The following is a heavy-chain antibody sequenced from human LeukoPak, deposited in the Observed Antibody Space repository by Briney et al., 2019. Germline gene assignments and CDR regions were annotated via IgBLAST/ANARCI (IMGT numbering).Heavy chain of an antibody. CDR1: GFTVSSNY. CDR2: IYSGGST. Sequence: PGGSLRLSCAASGFTVSSNYMSWVRQAPGKGLEWVSVIYSGGSTYYADSVKGRFTISRDNSKNTLYLQMNSLRAEDTAVYYCAGTDPRIQPSSYFYGMDVWGQGTTVTVSS. V-gene: IGHV3-66*01. J-gene: IGHJ6*02. D-gene: IGHD5-18*01. CDR3: AGTDPRIQPSSYFYGMDV.